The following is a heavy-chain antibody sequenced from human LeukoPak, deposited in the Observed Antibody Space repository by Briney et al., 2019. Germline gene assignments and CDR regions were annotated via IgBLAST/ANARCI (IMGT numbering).Heavy chain of an antibody. D-gene: IGHD4-17*01. CDR3: AKDKYGDYVIDY. J-gene: IGHJ4*02. Sequence: GGSLRLSCAVSGFTFSSFPFHWVRQAPGKGLEWVAVISYDGSNKYYADSVKGRFTISRDNSKNTLYLQMNSLRAEDTAVYYCAKDKYGDYVIDYWGQGTLVTVSS. CDR2: ISYDGSNK. CDR1: GFTFSSFP. V-gene: IGHV3-30*04.